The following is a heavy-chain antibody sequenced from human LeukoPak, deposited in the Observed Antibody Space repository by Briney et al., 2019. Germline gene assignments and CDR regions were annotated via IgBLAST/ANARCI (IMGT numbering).Heavy chain of an antibody. J-gene: IGHJ4*02. Sequence: SEALSLTCTVSGGSISSYYWGWIRQPPGKGLEWIGSIYYSGSTYYNPSLKSRVTISVDTSKSQFSLKLSSVTAADTAVYYCARSANWNYDYWGQGTLVTVSS. CDR1: GGSISSYY. CDR2: IYYSGST. D-gene: IGHD1-1*01. V-gene: IGHV4-39*01. CDR3: ARSANWNYDY.